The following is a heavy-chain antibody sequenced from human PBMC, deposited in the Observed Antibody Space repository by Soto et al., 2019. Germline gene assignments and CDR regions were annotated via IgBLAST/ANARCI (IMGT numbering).Heavy chain of an antibody. V-gene: IGHV3-15*01. CDR1: GFTFSNAW. J-gene: IGHJ4*02. D-gene: IGHD1-7*01. CDR2: NKSKTDGGTT. Sequence: EVQLVESGGGLVKPGGSLRLSCAASGFTFSNAWMSWVRQAPGKGLEWVGRNKSKTDGGTTDYAAPVKGRFTISRDDSKNTLYLQMNSLKTEDTAVYYCTTDPRRSRWNYYFDYWGQGTLVTVSS. CDR3: TTDPRRSRWNYYFDY.